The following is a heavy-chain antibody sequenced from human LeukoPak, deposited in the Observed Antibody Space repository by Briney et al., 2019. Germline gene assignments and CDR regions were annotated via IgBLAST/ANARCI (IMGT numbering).Heavy chain of an antibody. V-gene: IGHV4-39*01. J-gene: IGHJ5*02. CDR3: ARGFLPIWFGELSGLEP. Sequence: SETLSLTCTVSGGSISSSSYYWGWIRQPPGKGLEWIGSIYYSGSTYYNPSLKSRVTIFVDTSKNQFSLKLSSVTAADTAVYYCARGFLPIWFGELSGLEPWGQGTLVTVSS. CDR2: IYYSGST. CDR1: GGSISSSSYY. D-gene: IGHD3-10*01.